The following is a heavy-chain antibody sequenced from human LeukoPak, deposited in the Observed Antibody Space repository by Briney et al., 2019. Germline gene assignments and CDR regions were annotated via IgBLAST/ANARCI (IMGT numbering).Heavy chain of an antibody. CDR3: ATDSRWYYDILTGTLDY. CDR1: GGTFSSYA. D-gene: IGHD3-9*01. V-gene: IGHV1-18*01. Sequence: ASVKVSCTASGGTFSSYAISWVRQAPGQGLEWMGWISAYNGNTNYAQKLQGRVTMTTDTSTSTAYMELRSLRSDDTAVYYCATDSRWYYDILTGTLDYWGQGTLVTVSS. CDR2: ISAYNGNT. J-gene: IGHJ4*02.